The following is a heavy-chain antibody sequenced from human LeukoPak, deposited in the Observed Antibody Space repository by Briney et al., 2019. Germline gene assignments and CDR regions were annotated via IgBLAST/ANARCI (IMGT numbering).Heavy chain of an antibody. V-gene: IGHV1-2*02. CDR2: INPNSGGT. CDR1: GYTFTGYY. D-gene: IGHD5-18*01. CDR3: ARVLLTAMGKYWYFDL. J-gene: IGHJ2*01. Sequence: GASVKVSCKASGYTFTGYYMHWVRQAPGQGLEWMGWINPNSGGTNYAQKFQGRATMTRDTSISTAYMELSRLRSDDTAVYYCARVLLTAMGKYWYFDLWGRGTLVTVSS.